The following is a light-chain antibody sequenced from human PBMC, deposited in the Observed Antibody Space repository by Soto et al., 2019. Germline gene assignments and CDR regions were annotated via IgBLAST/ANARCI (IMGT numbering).Light chain of an antibody. J-gene: IGKJ1*01. Sequence: EILLMQSSGTLTLPPRESATLSCRASQSASNNHLAWYQQPPGPAPRRLTYGASNWATGTPDRFSGRWSGTYFPPTISSLQPEDFAVYYCQRYSSSGTFGQGTKV. V-gene: IGKV3-20*01. CDR2: GAS. CDR1: QSASNNH. CDR3: QRYSSSGT.